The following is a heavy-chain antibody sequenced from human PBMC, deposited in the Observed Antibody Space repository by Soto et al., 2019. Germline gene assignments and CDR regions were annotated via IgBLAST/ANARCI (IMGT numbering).Heavy chain of an antibody. CDR1: GFTFSNHG. V-gene: IGHV3-33*01. CDR2: IWYDGTNR. Sequence: GGSLRLSCVASGFTFSNHGMQWVRQAPGKGLEWVTVIWYDGTNRFYADSVKGRFTISRDISENTVYLQMDSLRSEDTAVYYCARESSSGRRDRIDYWGQGTLVTVSS. J-gene: IGHJ4*02. CDR3: ARESSSGRRDRIDY. D-gene: IGHD6-19*01.